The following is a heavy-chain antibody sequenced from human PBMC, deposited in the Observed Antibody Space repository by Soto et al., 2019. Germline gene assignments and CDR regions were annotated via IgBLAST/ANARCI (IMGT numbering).Heavy chain of an antibody. V-gene: IGHV3-30*18. Sequence: LVESGGGVVQPGRSLTLSCAASGFSFDSFNIHWVRQAPGKGLEWVTTVSFDSKNKYYVDSVEGRFTISRDNSKNVVYLQMDNLRHEDTAVYYCAKETVETTYSYYGLDVWGPVTTVTVSS. J-gene: IGHJ6*02. CDR2: VSFDSKNK. CDR1: GFSFDSFN. D-gene: IGHD5-18*01. CDR3: AKETVETTYSYYGLDV.